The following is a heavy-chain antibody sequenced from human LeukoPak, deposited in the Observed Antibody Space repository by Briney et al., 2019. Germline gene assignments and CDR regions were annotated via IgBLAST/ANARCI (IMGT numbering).Heavy chain of an antibody. V-gene: IGHV4-59*11. CDR2: IYYSGST. CDR1: GGSISSHY. Sequence: SSETLSLTCTVSGGSISSHYWSWIRQPPGKGLEWIGYIYYSGSTNYNPSLKSRVTISVDTSKNQFSLKLSSVTAADTAVYYCARDLGARLTIHPVWGQGTLVTVSS. CDR3: ARDLGARLTIHPV. D-gene: IGHD3-3*01. J-gene: IGHJ4*02.